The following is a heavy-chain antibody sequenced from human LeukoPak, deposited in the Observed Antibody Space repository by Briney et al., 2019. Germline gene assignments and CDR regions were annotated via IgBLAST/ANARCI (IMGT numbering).Heavy chain of an antibody. CDR3: SRDGGI. Sequence: PGGSLRLSCAAPGFTFSGYWMTWVRQAPGKGLEWVANIKEDGTEEYYVDSVKGRFTISRDNAKNSLYLQMNNLRAEDTAVYYCSRDGGIWGQGTLVTVSS. V-gene: IGHV3-7*01. J-gene: IGHJ4*02. D-gene: IGHD3-16*01. CDR1: GFTFSGYW. CDR2: IKEDGTEE.